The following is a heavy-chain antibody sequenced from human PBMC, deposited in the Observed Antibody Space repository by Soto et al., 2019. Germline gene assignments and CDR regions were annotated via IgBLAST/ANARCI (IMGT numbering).Heavy chain of an antibody. V-gene: IGHV3-21*01. D-gene: IGHD4-17*01. J-gene: IGHJ6*02. CDR1: GFIFSSFS. CDR2: IGSSSSYK. Sequence: AGGSLRLSCAASGFIFSSFSMNWVRQAPGKGLEWVSCIGSSSSYKYYADSVKGRFTISRDNAKNSLYLEMNGLRAEDTAVYYCARKGYGDYGGMDVWGQGTTVTVSS. CDR3: ARKGYGDYGGMDV.